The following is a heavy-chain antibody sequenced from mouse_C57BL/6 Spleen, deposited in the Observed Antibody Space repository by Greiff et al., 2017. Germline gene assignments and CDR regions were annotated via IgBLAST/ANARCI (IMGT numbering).Heavy chain of an antibody. CDR2: IDPETGGT. D-gene: IGHD2-12*01. J-gene: IGHJ3*01. Sequence: VQLQQSGAELVRPGASVTLSCKASGYTFTDYEMHWVKQTPVHGLEWIGAIDPETGGTAYNQKFKGKAILTADKSSSTAYMELRSLTSEDSAVYYCTKLCYSESPFAYWGQGTLVTVAA. V-gene: IGHV1-15*01. CDR1: GYTFTDYE. CDR3: TKLCYSESPFAY.